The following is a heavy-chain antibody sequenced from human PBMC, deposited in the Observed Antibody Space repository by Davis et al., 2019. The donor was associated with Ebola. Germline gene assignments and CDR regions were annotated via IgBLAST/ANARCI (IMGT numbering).Heavy chain of an antibody. CDR1: GYTFTSYG. CDR2: ISAYNGNT. Sequence: ASVKVSCKASGYTFTSYGISWVRQAPGQGLEWMGWISAYNGNTNYAQKLQGRVTMTTDTSTSTAYMELRSLRSDDTAVYYCARYEGGLWFGELSIDYWGQGTLVTVSS. J-gene: IGHJ4*02. V-gene: IGHV1-18*01. CDR3: ARYEGGLWFGELSIDY. D-gene: IGHD3-10*01.